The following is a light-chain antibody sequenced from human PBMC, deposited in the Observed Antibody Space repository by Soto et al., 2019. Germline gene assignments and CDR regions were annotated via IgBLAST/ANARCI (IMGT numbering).Light chain of an antibody. V-gene: IGLV2-8*01. CDR2: EVD. CDR3: SSYAGSNNGAV. Sequence: QSVLTQPPSASGSPGQSVAISCTGTSSDVGGYNYVSWYRQYPGKAPKLIIYEVDQRPSGVPDRFSGSKSGNTASLTVSGLQGEDEADYYCSSYAGSNNGAVFGGGTKLTVL. CDR1: SSDVGGYNY. J-gene: IGLJ2*01.